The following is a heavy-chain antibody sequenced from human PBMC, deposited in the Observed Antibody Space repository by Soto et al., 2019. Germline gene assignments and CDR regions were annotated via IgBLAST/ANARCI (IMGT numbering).Heavy chain of an antibody. J-gene: IGHJ4*02. D-gene: IGHD4-17*01. CDR2: IYYSGST. CDR3: ALHDYGGPRQGYFDY. CDR1: GGSISSGGYY. V-gene: IGHV4-31*03. Sequence: QVQLQESGPGLVKPSQTLSLTCTVSGGSISSGGYYWSWIRQHPGKGLEWIGYIYYSGSTYYNPSLKSRVTISVDTSKNQFSLKLSSVTAADTAVYYCALHDYGGPRQGYFDYWGQGTLVTVSS.